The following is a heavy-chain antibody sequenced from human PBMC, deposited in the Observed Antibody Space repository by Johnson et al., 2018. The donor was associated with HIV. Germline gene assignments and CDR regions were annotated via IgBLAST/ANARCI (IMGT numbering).Heavy chain of an antibody. D-gene: IGHD2-8*02. V-gene: IGHV3-20*04. Sequence: VQLVESGGGVVRPGGSLRLSCAASGFNFDDYGMSWVRQAPGKGLEWVSSINWNGGSTGYADSVKGRFTISRDNAKNSLYLQMNSLRAEDTALYYCARTQVVYAHFDIWGQGTMVTVSS. CDR3: ARTQVVYAHFDI. J-gene: IGHJ3*02. CDR2: INWNGGST. CDR1: GFNFDDYG.